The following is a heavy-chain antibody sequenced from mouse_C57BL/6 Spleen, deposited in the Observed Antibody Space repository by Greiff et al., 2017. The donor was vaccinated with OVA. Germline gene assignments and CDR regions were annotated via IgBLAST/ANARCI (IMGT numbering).Heavy chain of an antibody. Sequence: VQLQQPGAELVKPGASVKLSCKASGYTFTSYWMHWVKQRPGQGLEWIGMIHPNSGSTNYNEKFKSKATLPVDKSSSTAYMQLSSLTSEDSAVYYCARGNPEGYYFDYWGQGTTRTVSS. J-gene: IGHJ2*01. CDR3: ARGNPEGYYFDY. V-gene: IGHV1-64*01. CDR2: IHPNSGST. CDR1: GYTFTSYW. D-gene: IGHD6-1*01.